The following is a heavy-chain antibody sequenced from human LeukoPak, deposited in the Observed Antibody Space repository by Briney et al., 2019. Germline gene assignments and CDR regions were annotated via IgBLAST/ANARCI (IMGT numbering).Heavy chain of an antibody. CDR2: ISYDGSNK. D-gene: IGHD5-24*01. J-gene: IGHJ4*02. V-gene: IGHV3-30-3*01. CDR1: GFTFSNYA. Sequence: PGRSLRLSCAASGFTFSNYAMHWVRQAPGKGLEWVAVISYDGSNKYYADSVKGRFTISRDNSKNTLYLQMNSLRAEDTAVYYCASIRGYRWLQFQFFDYWGQGTLVTVSS. CDR3: ASIRGYRWLQFQFFDY.